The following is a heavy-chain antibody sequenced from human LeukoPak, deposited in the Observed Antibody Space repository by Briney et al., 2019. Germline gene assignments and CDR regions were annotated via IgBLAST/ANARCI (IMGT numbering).Heavy chain of an antibody. V-gene: IGHV3-23*01. CDR1: GFTFSSYA. J-gene: IGHJ4*02. D-gene: IGHD2-2*01. CDR2: ISGSGGST. CDR3: ASRYCSSTSCSRGPHFDY. Sequence: GGSLRLSCAASGFTFSSYAMSWVRQAPGKGLEWVSAISGSGGSTYYADSVQGRFTISRDNSKNTLYLQMNSLRAEDTAVYYCASRYCSSTSCSRGPHFDYWGQGTLVTVSS.